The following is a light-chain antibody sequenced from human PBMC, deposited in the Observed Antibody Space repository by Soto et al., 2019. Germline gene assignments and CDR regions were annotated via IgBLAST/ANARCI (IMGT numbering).Light chain of an antibody. CDR1: QSVSSN. CDR3: DQRSRYWT. CDR2: DTY. J-gene: IGKJ1*01. V-gene: IGKV3-11*01. Sequence: EIVLPQSPVTLSLSPGQRATRSCRASQSVSSNHLGWYKHKPGQPPRLLIYDTYKRATGIPARFSGSWSGTDFALTISRLKPEVFAVYDCDQRSRYWTFSLGTKVDIK.